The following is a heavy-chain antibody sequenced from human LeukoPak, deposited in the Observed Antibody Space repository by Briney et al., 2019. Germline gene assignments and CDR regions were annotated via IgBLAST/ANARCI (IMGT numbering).Heavy chain of an antibody. Sequence: SVKVSCKASGGTFSSYAISWVRQAPGQGLEWMGGIIPIFGTANYAQKFQGRVTITADESTSTAYMELSSLRSEDTAVYYCAREWGYDFWSGYYTNAFDLWGQGTMVTVSS. V-gene: IGHV1-69*13. J-gene: IGHJ3*01. CDR1: GGTFSSYA. D-gene: IGHD3-3*01. CDR2: IIPIFGTA. CDR3: AREWGYDFWSGYYTNAFDL.